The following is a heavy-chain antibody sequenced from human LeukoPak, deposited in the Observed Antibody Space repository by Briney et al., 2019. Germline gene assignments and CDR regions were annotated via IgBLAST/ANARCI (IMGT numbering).Heavy chain of an antibody. Sequence: GGSLRPSCAASGFTFSSYSMNWVRQAPGKGLEWVSSISSSSSYIYYADSVKGRFTISRDNAKNSLYLQMNSLRAEDTAVYYCARGKATRLVNWFDPWGQGTLVTVSS. CDR3: ARGKATRLVNWFDP. D-gene: IGHD6-25*01. J-gene: IGHJ5*02. CDR1: GFTFSSYS. V-gene: IGHV3-21*01. CDR2: ISSSSSYI.